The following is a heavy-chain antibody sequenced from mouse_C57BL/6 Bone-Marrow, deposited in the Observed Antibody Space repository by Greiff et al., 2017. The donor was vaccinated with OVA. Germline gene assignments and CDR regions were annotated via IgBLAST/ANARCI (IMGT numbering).Heavy chain of an antibody. V-gene: IGHV1-47*01. CDR1: GYTFTTYP. D-gene: IGHD1-1*01. CDR3: ARTGSSWEAMDY. J-gene: IGHJ4*01. CDR2: FHPYNDDT. Sequence: VNVVESGAELVKPGASVKMSCKASGYTFTTYPIEWMKQNHGKSLEWIGNFHPYNDDTKYNEKFKGKATLTVEKSSSTVYLELSRLTSDDSAVYDYARTGSSWEAMDYWGQGTSVTVSS.